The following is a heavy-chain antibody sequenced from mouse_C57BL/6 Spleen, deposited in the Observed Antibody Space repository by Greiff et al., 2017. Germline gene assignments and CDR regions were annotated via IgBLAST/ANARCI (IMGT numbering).Heavy chain of an antibody. CDR2: INPYNGDT. V-gene: IGHV1-20*01. D-gene: IGHD2-3*01. CDR3: ARGDGYYDY. Sequence: EVKLMESGPELVKPGDSVKISCKASGYSFTGYFMNWVMQSHGKSLEWIGRINPYNGDTFYNQKFKGKATLTVDKSSSTAHMELRSLTSEDSAVYYCARGDGYYDYWGQGTTLTVSS. J-gene: IGHJ2*01. CDR1: GYSFTGYF.